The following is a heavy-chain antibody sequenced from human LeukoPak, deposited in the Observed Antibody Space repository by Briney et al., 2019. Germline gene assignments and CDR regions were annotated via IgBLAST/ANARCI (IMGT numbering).Heavy chain of an antibody. Sequence: PGGSLRLSCAASGFTFSSYAMHWVRQAPGKGLEYVSAISSNGGSPYYANSVKGRFTISRDNSKNTLYLQMGSLRAEDMAVYYCARVRGYDFGYYYMDVWGKGTTVTISS. CDR3: ARVRGYDFGYYYMDV. V-gene: IGHV3-64*01. CDR2: ISSNGGSP. D-gene: IGHD5-12*01. CDR1: GFTFSSYA. J-gene: IGHJ6*03.